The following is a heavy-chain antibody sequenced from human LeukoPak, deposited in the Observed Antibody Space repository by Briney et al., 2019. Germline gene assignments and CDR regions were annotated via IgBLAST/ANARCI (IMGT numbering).Heavy chain of an antibody. CDR2: IYYSGST. CDR3: ARYGREQWLGRPGRYYYYYYMDV. Sequence: SETLSLTCTVSGGSLSSSSYYWGWIRQPPGKGLEWVGSIYYSGSTYYNPSLKSRVTISVDTSKNQFSLKLSSVTAADTAVYYCARYGREQWLGRPGRYYYYYYMDVWGKGTTVTVSS. D-gene: IGHD6-19*01. CDR1: GGSLSSSSYY. V-gene: IGHV4-39*01. J-gene: IGHJ6*03.